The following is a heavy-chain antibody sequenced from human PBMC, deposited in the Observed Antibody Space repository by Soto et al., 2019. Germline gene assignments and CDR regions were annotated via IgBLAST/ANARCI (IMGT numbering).Heavy chain of an antibody. CDR2: IYYSGST. J-gene: IGHJ4*02. V-gene: IGHV4-59*01. Sequence: SETLSLTCTVSGGSISSYYWSWIRQPPGKGLEWIGYIYYSGSTNYNPSLKSRVTISVDTSKNQFSLKLSSVTAADTAVYYCARINPYSSGWKTAYYFDYWGQGTLVTVSS. CDR3: ARINPYSSGWKTAYYFDY. CDR1: GGSISSYY. D-gene: IGHD6-19*01.